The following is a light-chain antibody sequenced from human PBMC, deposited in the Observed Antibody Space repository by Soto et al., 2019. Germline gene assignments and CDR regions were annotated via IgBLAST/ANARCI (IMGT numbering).Light chain of an antibody. V-gene: IGKV3-11*01. Sequence: EIVLTQSPATLSLSPGERATLSCRASQSVSSYLAWYQQKPVQAPRLLIYDASHSATGIPARFSGSGSGTGFTVTLSSREAEDFAVYACPQRSTGPPSLTFGGGTTVEIK. CDR3: PQRSTGPPSLT. J-gene: IGKJ4*01. CDR1: QSVSSY. CDR2: DAS.